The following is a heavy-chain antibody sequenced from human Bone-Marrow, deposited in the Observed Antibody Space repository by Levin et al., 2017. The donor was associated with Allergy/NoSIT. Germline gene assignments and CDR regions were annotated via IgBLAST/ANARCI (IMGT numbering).Heavy chain of an antibody. V-gene: IGHV3-11*05. Sequence: GESLKISCAASGFTFSDYYMSWIRQAPGKGLEWVSYISSSSSYTNYADSVKGRFTISRDNAKNSLYLQMNSLRAEDTAVYYCARDYYGSGRPKPDAFDIWGQGTMVTVSS. CDR3: ARDYYGSGRPKPDAFDI. CDR1: GFTFSDYY. J-gene: IGHJ3*02. CDR2: ISSSSSYT. D-gene: IGHD3-10*01.